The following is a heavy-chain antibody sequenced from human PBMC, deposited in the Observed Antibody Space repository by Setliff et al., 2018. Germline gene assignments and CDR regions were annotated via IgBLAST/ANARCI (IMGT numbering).Heavy chain of an antibody. Sequence: GASVKVSCKASGGSFSNYAIIWVRQASGQGPEWMGGIIPIYGSTNNAEKFQGRVTFSADESMSTVYMELSSLTSADTALYYCARDALYDSNDRNSYYGNWLDPWGQGTLVTVSS. CDR1: GGSFSNYA. V-gene: IGHV1-69*13. J-gene: IGHJ5*02. CDR3: ARDALYDSNDRNSYYGNWLDP. D-gene: IGHD3-22*01. CDR2: IIPIYGST.